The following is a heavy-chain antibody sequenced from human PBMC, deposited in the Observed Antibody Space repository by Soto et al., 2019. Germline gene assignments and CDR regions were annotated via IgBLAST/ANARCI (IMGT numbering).Heavy chain of an antibody. D-gene: IGHD2-2*01. CDR1: GYTFTSYA. CDR2: INAGNGNT. J-gene: IGHJ4*02. V-gene: IGHV1-3*01. CDR3: ASSLGYCSSTSCSPHFDY. Sequence: ASVKVSCKASGYTFTSYAMHWVRQAPGQRLEWMGWINAGNGNTKYSQKFQGRVTITRDTSASTAYMELSSLRSEDTAVYYCASSLGYCSSTSCSPHFDYWGQGTLVTVSS.